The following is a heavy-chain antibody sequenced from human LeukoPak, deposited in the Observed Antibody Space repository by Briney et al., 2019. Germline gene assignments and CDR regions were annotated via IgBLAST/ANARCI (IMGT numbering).Heavy chain of an antibody. CDR1: GFMFSSYG. J-gene: IGHJ3*02. D-gene: IGHD5-18*01. V-gene: IGHV3-30*02. Sequence: GGSLRLACIVSGFMFSSYGMHWVRQAPGKGLDWMAYIQHDGSEQFYADSVKGRFTISRDNSKNTVYLQMNSLRAEDTALYYCAKFDTVMVNHDAFDIWGQGTMVTVSS. CDR2: IQHDGSEQ. CDR3: AKFDTVMVNHDAFDI.